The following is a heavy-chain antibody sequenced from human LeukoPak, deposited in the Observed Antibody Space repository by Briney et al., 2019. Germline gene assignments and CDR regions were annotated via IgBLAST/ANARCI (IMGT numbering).Heavy chain of an antibody. CDR1: GSTFSSYS. Sequence: PGGSLRLSCAASGSTFSSYSMNWVRQAPGKGLEWVSSISSSSSYIYYADSVKGRFTISRDNAKNSLYLQMNSLRAEDTAVYYCARDVSTAGISGPVARFDYWGQGTLVTVSS. V-gene: IGHV3-21*01. J-gene: IGHJ4*02. CDR3: ARDVSTAGISGPVARFDY. CDR2: ISSSSSYI. D-gene: IGHD6-13*01.